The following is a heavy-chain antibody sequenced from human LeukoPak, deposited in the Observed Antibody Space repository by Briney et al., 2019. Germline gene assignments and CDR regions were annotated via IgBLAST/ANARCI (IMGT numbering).Heavy chain of an antibody. CDR1: GYTFTGYY. CDR3: ASDSGYDPYYFDY. V-gene: IGHV1-2*02. Sequence: ASVKVSCKASGYTFTGYYMHWVRQAPGQGLEWMGWINPNSGGTNYAQKFQGRVTMTGDTSISTAYMELSRLRSDDTAVYYCASDSGYDPYYFDYWGQGTLVTVSS. D-gene: IGHD5-12*01. CDR2: INPNSGGT. J-gene: IGHJ4*02.